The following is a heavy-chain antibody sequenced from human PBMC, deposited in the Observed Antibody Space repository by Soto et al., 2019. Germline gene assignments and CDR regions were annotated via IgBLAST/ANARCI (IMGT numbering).Heavy chain of an antibody. J-gene: IGHJ5*02. CDR1: GGSISSGQDY. V-gene: IGHV4-31*03. CDR2: INHNGNT. CDR3: ATTGDYWSGGTCYLRDWGAP. Sequence: QVQLRESGPGLVRPSETLSLTCTVSGGSISSGQDYCSWIRQRPGKGREWIGYINHNGNTDYNPPLPSRLIISVDTSKNPFSMNLRSVTAAAPAVYYCATTGDYWSGGTCYLRDWGAPWCPGILVTVSS. D-gene: IGHD2-15*01.